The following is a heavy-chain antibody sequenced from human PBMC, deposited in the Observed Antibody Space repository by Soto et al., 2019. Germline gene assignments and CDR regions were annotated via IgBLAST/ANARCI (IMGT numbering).Heavy chain of an antibody. CDR3: ARGQSTIFGVVTHFDY. CDR2: IWYDGSNK. V-gene: IGHV3-33*01. J-gene: IGHJ4*02. CDR1: GFTFSSYG. D-gene: IGHD3-3*01. Sequence: GGSLRLSCAASGFTFSSYGMHWVRQAPGKGLEWVAVIWYDGSNKYYADSVKGRFTISRDNSKNTLYLQMNSLRAEDTAVYYCARGQSTIFGVVTHFDYWGQGTLVTVSS.